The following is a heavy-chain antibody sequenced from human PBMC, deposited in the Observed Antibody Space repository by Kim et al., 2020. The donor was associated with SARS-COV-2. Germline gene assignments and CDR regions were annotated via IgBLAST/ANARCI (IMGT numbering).Heavy chain of an antibody. CDR2: IYSGGST. Sequence: GGSLRLSCAASGFTVSSNYMSWVRQAPGKGLEWISVIYSGGSTFYADSVKGRFTISRYNSKNTLYLQMNSLRAEDTAVYYCARGDSSGYRGFEYWGQGTLVTVSS. J-gene: IGHJ4*02. CDR3: ARGDSSGYRGFEY. CDR1: GFTVSSNY. V-gene: IGHV3-53*01. D-gene: IGHD3-22*01.